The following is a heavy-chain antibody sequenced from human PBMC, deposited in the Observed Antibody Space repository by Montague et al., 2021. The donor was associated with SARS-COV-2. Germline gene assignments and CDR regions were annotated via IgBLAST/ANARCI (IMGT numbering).Heavy chain of an antibody. Sequence: SLRLSCAASGFTFSSYSMHWVRQAPGKGLEWVAVISHDGSNKYYADSVKGRFTISRDNSKNTLYLQMNSLRAEDTAVYYCARDKGGERLVWFGELFTHNWFDPWGQGTLVTVSS. J-gene: IGHJ5*02. D-gene: IGHD3-10*01. CDR1: GFTFSSYS. CDR2: ISHDGSNK. V-gene: IGHV3-30-3*01. CDR3: ARDKGGERLVWFGELFTHNWFDP.